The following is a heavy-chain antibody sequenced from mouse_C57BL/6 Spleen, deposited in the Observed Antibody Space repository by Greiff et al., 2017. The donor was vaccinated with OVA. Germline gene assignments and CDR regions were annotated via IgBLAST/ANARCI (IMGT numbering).Heavy chain of an antibody. D-gene: IGHD2-5*01. CDR2: IWRGGST. J-gene: IGHJ4*01. CDR3: ATYYSNYHYYAMDY. CDR1: GFSLTSYG. Sequence: VQLQQSGPGLVQPSQSLSITCTVSGFSLTSYGVHWVRQSPGKGLEWLGVIWRGGSTDYNAAFMSRLSITKDNSKSQVFFKMNSLQADDTAIYYCATYYSNYHYYAMDYWGQGTSVTVSS. V-gene: IGHV2-5*01.